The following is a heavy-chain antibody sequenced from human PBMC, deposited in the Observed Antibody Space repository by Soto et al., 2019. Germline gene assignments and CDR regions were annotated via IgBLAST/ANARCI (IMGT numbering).Heavy chain of an antibody. CDR3: AREGKWPRCYFDY. Sequence: QVQLVESGGGVVQPGRSLRLSCAASGFTFSSYAMHWVRQAPGKGLEWVAVISYDGSNKYYADSVKGRFTISRDNSKNTLYLQMNSLRAEDTAVYYCAREGKWPRCYFDYWGQGNLVTVSS. CDR2: ISYDGSNK. V-gene: IGHV3-30-3*01. J-gene: IGHJ4*02. D-gene: IGHD5-12*01. CDR1: GFTFSSYA.